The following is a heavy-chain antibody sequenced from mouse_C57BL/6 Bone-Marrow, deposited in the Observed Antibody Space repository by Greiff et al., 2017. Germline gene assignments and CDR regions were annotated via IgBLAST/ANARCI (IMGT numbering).Heavy chain of an antibody. V-gene: IGHV1-69*01. CDR1: GYTFTSYW. J-gene: IGHJ1*03. D-gene: IGHD1-1*01. CDR2: IDPSDSYT. Sequence: QVQLKQPGAELVMPGASVKLSCKASGYTFTSYWMHWVKQRPGQGLEWIGEIDPSDSYTNYNQKFKGKSTLTVDKSSSTAYMQLSSLTSEDSAVYDCARDGSSFYWYFDVWGTGTTVTVAS. CDR3: ARDGSSFYWYFDV.